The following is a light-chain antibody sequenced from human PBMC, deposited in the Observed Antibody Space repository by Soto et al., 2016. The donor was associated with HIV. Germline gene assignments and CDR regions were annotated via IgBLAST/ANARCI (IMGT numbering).Light chain of an antibody. Sequence: SSELTQGPVVSVALGQTVRITCQGDGLRAFYANWYQQKAGQAPVLVIYGKNNRPSGIPDRFSGSTSGDTASLTITGTQAEDEADYYCSSRDITSRYVTFGGGTKLTV. CDR1: GLRAFY. CDR2: GKN. V-gene: IGLV3-19*01. CDR3: SSRDITSRYVT. J-gene: IGLJ2*01.